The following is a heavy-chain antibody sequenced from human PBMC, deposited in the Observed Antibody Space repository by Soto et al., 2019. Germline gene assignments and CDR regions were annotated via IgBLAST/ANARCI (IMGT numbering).Heavy chain of an antibody. D-gene: IGHD3-10*01. Sequence: LRLSFAASGFTFSSYWMSWVRQAPGKGLEWVANIKQDGGVMFYVDSVKGRFTISRDNAQNSLYLQMNSLRAEDTAVYFCAKNKMEGVDYFDYWGQGTLVTVSS. J-gene: IGHJ4*02. CDR3: AKNKMEGVDYFDY. CDR1: GFTFSSYW. V-gene: IGHV3-7*03. CDR2: IKQDGGVM.